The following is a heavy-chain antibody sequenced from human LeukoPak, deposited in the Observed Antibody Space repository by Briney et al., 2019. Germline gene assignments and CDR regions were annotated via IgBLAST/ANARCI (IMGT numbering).Heavy chain of an antibody. Sequence: PGGSLRLSCAASGFTFSSYAMSWVRQAPGKGLEWVSAISGSGDSTYYGDSVMGRFTISRDNSKNTLYLQMNSLRAEDTAVYYCAKPRPLDSSSWSHGDYWGQGTLVTVSS. D-gene: IGHD6-13*01. J-gene: IGHJ4*02. CDR2: ISGSGDST. V-gene: IGHV3-23*01. CDR3: AKPRPLDSSSWSHGDY. CDR1: GFTFSSYA.